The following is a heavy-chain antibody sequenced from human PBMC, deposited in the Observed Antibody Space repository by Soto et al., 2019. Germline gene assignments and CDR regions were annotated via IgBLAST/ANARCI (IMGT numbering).Heavy chain of an antibody. Sequence: SETLPLTCTVSGGSISSGGYYWSWIRQHPGKGLEWIGYIYYSGSTYYNPSLKSRVTISVDTSKNQFSLKLSSVTAADTAVYYCARCNDIAVAGTPFDYWGQGTVVTVSS. J-gene: IGHJ4*02. CDR2: IYYSGST. CDR1: GGSISSGGYY. CDR3: ARCNDIAVAGTPFDY. D-gene: IGHD6-19*01. V-gene: IGHV4-31*03.